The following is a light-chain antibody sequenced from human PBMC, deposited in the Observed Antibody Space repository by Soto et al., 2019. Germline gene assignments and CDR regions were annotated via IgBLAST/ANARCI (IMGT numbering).Light chain of an antibody. CDR2: AAS. J-gene: IGKJ4*01. CDR3: QQTNSFPLT. Sequence: DLQMTQSPSSVSASVGDRVTITCRASQDISSWLAWYQQKPGKAPKFLIYAASNLETGVPSRFSGSGSGTDFTFSISSLQPEDYATYYCQQTNSFPLTFGGGTKVEIK. V-gene: IGKV1-12*01. CDR1: QDISSW.